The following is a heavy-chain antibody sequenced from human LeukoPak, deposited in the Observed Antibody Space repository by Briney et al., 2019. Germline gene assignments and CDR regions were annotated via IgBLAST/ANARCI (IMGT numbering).Heavy chain of an antibody. CDR2: IRYDGSNK. J-gene: IGHJ5*02. CDR3: AKARGYCSSTSCLPFDP. V-gene: IGHV3-30*02. CDR1: GFTFSSYG. D-gene: IGHD2-2*01. Sequence: GGSLRLSCAASGFTFSSYGMHWVRQAPGKGLEWVAFIRYDGSNKYYADSVKGRFTISRDNSKNTLYLQMNSLRAEDTAVYYCAKARGYCSSTSCLPFDPWGQGTLVTVSS.